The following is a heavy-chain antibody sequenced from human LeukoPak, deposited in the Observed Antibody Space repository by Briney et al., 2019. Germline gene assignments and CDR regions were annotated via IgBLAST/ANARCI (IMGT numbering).Heavy chain of an antibody. V-gene: IGHV3-30*02. J-gene: IGHJ4*02. CDR1: GFTFSNAW. D-gene: IGHD3-3*01. CDR3: AKDGGNYCDY. CDR2: IRNDGSDK. Sequence: GGSLRLSCAASGFTFSNAWMSWVRQAPGKGLEWVAFIRNDGSDKYYADSVKGRFTISRDNSGNTLYLQMNSLRNEDTALYYCAKDGGNYCDYWGQGTLVTVSS.